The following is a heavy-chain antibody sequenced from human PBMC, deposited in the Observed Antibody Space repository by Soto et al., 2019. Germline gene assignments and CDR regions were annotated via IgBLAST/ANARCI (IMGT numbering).Heavy chain of an antibody. CDR3: EREGPRGYYFDY. CDR2: IWYDGSNK. CDR1: GFTFSSYG. V-gene: IGHV3-33*01. J-gene: IGHJ4*02. Sequence: QVQLVESGGGVVQPGRSLRLSCAASGFTFSSYGMHWVRQAPGKGLEWVAVIWYDGSNKYYADSVKGRFTISRDNSKNTLYVQMNSLRDEDTAVYYGEREGPRGYYFDYWGQGTMVTVSS. D-gene: IGHD3-10*01.